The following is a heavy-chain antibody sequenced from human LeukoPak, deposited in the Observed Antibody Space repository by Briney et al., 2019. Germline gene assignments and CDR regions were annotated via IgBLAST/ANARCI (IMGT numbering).Heavy chain of an antibody. CDR1: GFTFSSYA. J-gene: IGHJ3*02. V-gene: IGHV3-23*01. CDR3: ARGGTPYYDFWSGSTDAFDI. D-gene: IGHD3-3*01. Sequence: GGSLRLSCAASGFTFSSYAMSWVRQAPGKGLEWVSAISGSGGNTYYADSVKGRFTISRDNSKNTLYLQMNSLRAEDTAVYYCARGGTPYYDFWSGSTDAFDIWGQGTMVTVSS. CDR2: ISGSGGNT.